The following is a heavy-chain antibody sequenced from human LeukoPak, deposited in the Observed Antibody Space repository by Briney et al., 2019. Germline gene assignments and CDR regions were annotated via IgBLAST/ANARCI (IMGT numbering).Heavy chain of an antibody. V-gene: IGHV4-4*02. J-gene: IGHJ4*02. CDR3: ARVDSTSGANFDC. Sequence: SETLSLTCAVSGDSISSSNWWSWVRQSPGQGLEWIGEIYHSGSTNCNPSLKSRVSISVDKSNNLFSLKLNSVTAADTAVYYCARVDSTSGANFDCWGQGTLVTVSS. CDR1: GDSISSSNW. D-gene: IGHD6-13*01. CDR2: IYHSGST.